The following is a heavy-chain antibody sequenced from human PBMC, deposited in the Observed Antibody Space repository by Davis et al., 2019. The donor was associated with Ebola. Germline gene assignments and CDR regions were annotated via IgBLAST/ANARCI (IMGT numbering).Heavy chain of an antibody. CDR2: ISWNSGSI. Sequence: LSLTCAVSGGSISSGGYSWSWIRQPPGKGLEWVSGISWNSGSIGYADSVKGRFTISRDNAKNSLYLQMNSLRAEDTALYYCAKDIRSGDSSGYYYYYYGMDVWGKGTTVTVSS. CDR3: AKDIRSGDSSGYYYYYYGMDV. D-gene: IGHD3-22*01. V-gene: IGHV3-9*01. CDR1: GGSISSGGYS. J-gene: IGHJ6*04.